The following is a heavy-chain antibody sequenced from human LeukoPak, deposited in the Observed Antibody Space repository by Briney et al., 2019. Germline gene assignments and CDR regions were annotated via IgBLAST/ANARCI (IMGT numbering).Heavy chain of an antibody. J-gene: IGHJ3*02. CDR3: AKNSGYSSSYYDAFDI. D-gene: IGHD6-13*01. V-gene: IGHV3-20*04. Sequence: GGSLRLSCAASGFSFNDYGMSWVRQAPGQGPEWVSGITWNGGSTDYAASVKGRFTISRDNAKNSLYLRMNSLRDEDTALYYCAKNSGYSSSYYDAFDIWGQGTMVTVSS. CDR1: GFSFNDYG. CDR2: ITWNGGST.